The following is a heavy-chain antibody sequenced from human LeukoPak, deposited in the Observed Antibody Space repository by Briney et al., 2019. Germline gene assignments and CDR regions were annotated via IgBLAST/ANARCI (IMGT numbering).Heavy chain of an antibody. V-gene: IGHV3-30*02. D-gene: IGHD2-15*01. CDR2: IRYDGSNK. Sequence: GGSLRLSCAASGFTFSSYGMHWVRQAPGKGLEWVAFIRYDGSNKYYTDSVKGRFTISRDNSKNTLYLQMNSLRAEDTAVYYCARDLPRGVVAATGKDAFDIWGQGTMVTVSS. CDR1: GFTFSSYG. CDR3: ARDLPRGVVAATGKDAFDI. J-gene: IGHJ3*02.